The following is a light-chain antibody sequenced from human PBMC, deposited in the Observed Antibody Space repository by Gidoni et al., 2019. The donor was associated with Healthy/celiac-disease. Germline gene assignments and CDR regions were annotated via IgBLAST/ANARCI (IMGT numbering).Light chain of an antibody. CDR3: QQSYSKKRT. CDR1: QSISSY. V-gene: IGKV1-39*01. Sequence: DMQMTQSPSALDASVFSRVTITRRASQSISSYIKWYQQKPGKAPKLLIYAASSLQSGVPSMCPGRLYWTDFTLTISSLQPEYFATYYCQQSYSKKRTFGHGTKVEIK. CDR2: AAS. J-gene: IGKJ1*01.